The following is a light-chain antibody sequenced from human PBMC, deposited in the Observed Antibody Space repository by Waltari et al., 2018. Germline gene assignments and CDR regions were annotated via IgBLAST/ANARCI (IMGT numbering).Light chain of an antibody. J-gene: IGKJ3*01. CDR1: LSLLYNSNNKNY. CDR2: WAS. Sequence: DIVMTQSPESLAVSLGERATINCKSSLSLLYNSNNKNYLAWYQQKPGQPPKLLIYWASTRESGVPERFSGSGSRTDFTLTISSQQAEDVAVYFCQQYYNTPLTFGPGTKVDVK. CDR3: QQYYNTPLT. V-gene: IGKV4-1*01.